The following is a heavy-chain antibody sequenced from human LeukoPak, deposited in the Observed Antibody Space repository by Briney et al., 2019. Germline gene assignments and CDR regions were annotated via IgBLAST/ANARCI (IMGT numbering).Heavy chain of an antibody. D-gene: IGHD2-15*01. CDR1: GFTFSSYG. Sequence: SGGSLRLSCAASGFTFSSYGMHWVRQAPGKGLEWVAVISYDGSKKYYADSVKGRFTISRDNSKNTLYLQMNSLRAEDTAVYYCAKAVGYCSGGSCYWGAFDIWGQGTMVTVSS. V-gene: IGHV3-30*18. CDR2: ISYDGSKK. CDR3: AKAVGYCSGGSCYWGAFDI. J-gene: IGHJ3*02.